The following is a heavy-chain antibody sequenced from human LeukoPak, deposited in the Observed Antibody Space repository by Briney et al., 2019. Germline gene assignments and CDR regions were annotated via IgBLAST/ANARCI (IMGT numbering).Heavy chain of an antibody. V-gene: IGHV3-30-3*01. CDR3: AKGMQWLVTNAFDI. CDR2: ISYDGSNK. J-gene: IGHJ3*02. Sequence: PGGSLRLSCAASGFTFSRYAMHWVRQAPGKGLEWVAVISYDGSNKYYADSVKGRFTISRDNAKNSLYLQMNSLRAEDTALYYCAKGMQWLVTNAFDIWGQGTMVTVSS. D-gene: IGHD6-19*01. CDR1: GFTFSRYA.